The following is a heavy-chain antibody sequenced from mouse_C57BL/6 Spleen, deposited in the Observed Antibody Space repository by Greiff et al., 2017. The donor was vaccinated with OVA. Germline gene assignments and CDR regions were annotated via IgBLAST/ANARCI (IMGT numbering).Heavy chain of an antibody. Sequence: EVQLVESGGDLVKPGGSLKLSCAASGFTFSSYGMSWVRQTPDKRLEWVATISSGGSYTYYPDRVKGRFTISRDNAKNTLYLQMSSLKSEDTAMYYCARQDDGYGNYAMDYWGQGTSVTVSS. V-gene: IGHV5-6*01. CDR1: GFTFSSYG. J-gene: IGHJ4*01. D-gene: IGHD2-3*01. CDR3: ARQDDGYGNYAMDY. CDR2: ISSGGSYT.